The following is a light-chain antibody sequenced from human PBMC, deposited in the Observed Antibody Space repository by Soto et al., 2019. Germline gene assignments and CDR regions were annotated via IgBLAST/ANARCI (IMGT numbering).Light chain of an antibody. Sequence: EIVLTQSPATLSLSPGERATLSCRASQSVSRYLAWYQQKPGQAPRLLIYDASNRATGIPARFSGSGSGTDFTLTISSLEPEDFAVYYCQQRSNWPPEITFGPGTKVDIK. CDR2: DAS. CDR3: QQRSNWPPEIT. J-gene: IGKJ3*01. V-gene: IGKV3-11*01. CDR1: QSVSRY.